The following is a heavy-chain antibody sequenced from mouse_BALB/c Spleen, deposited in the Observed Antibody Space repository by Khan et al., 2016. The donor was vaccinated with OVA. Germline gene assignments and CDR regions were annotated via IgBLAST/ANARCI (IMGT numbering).Heavy chain of an antibody. CDR1: GYTFTSYW. D-gene: IGHD1-1*01. Sequence: DLVKPGASVKLSCKASGYTFTSYWINWIKQRPGQGLEWIGRIAPGSGSTSYNEMFKGKATLTVDTSSSTVYIQLSSLSSEDSAVYFCARSDECGSSLYAMDYWGQGTSVTVSS. CDR3: ARSDECGSSLYAMDY. V-gene: IGHV1S41*01. CDR2: IAPGSGST. J-gene: IGHJ4*01.